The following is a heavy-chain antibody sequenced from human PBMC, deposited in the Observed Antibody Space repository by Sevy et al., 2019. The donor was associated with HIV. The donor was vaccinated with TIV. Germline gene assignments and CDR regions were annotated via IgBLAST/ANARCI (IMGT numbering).Heavy chain of an antibody. D-gene: IGHD1-26*01. CDR1: GFIFSNFA. CDR3: ARGENDDEFFQY. V-gene: IGHV3-30*04. Sequence: GGSPRLSCTVSGFIFSNFAMHWVRQAPGKGLEWVAVTSYDGSHKYYADSVKGRFIVSRDNSRNILSLEMSSLTRDDTAVYYCARGENDDEFFQYWGQGTLVTVSS. J-gene: IGHJ1*01. CDR2: TSYDGSHK.